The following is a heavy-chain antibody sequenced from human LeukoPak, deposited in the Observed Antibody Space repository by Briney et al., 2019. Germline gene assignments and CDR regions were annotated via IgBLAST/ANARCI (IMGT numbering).Heavy chain of an antibody. CDR1: GFTFSSYW. CDR2: IKQDGSEK. Sequence: GGSLRLSCAASGFTFSSYWMSWVRQAPGKGLEWVANIKQDGSEKYYVDSAKGRFTISRDNAKNTLYLQMNSLRAEDTAVYYCARIGVVVVTAIVTIDAFDIWGQGTMVTVSS. V-gene: IGHV3-7*01. J-gene: IGHJ3*02. D-gene: IGHD2-21*02. CDR3: ARIGVVVVTAIVTIDAFDI.